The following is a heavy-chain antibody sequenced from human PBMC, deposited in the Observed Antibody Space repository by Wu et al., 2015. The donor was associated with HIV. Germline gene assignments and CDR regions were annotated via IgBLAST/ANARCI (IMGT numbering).Heavy chain of an antibody. CDR3: ARGTVFGLGISVDYYYYMDV. J-gene: IGHJ6*03. CDR2: LDPENNDT. Sequence: EVQLVQSGAEIKRPGTTVKVSCRASGYRFINYYIYWVQQAPGKGLQWMGLLDPENNDTIYGDNFRGRVTFTADTSTQTAYMELSSLRSEDTAIYYCARGTVFGLGISVDYYYYMDVWGKGTTVTVPS. D-gene: IGHD3-3*01. CDR1: GYRFINYY. V-gene: IGHV1-69-2*01.